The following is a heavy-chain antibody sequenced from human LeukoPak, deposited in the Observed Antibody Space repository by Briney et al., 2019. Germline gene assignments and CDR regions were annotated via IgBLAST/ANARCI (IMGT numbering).Heavy chain of an antibody. CDR2: IYYSGST. CDR3: ARHAAYYYDSSGYYRGGYFDY. D-gene: IGHD3-22*01. J-gene: IGHJ4*02. V-gene: IGHV4-59*08. Sequence: SETLSLTCTVSGGSISSYYWSWIRQPPGKGLEWIGYIYYSGSTNYNPSLKSRVTISVDTSKNPFSLKLSSVIAADTAVYYCARHAAYYYDSSGYYRGGYFDYWGQGTLVTVSS. CDR1: GGSISSYY.